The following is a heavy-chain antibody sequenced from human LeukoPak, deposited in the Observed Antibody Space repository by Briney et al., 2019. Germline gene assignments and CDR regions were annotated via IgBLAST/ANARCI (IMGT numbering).Heavy chain of an antibody. V-gene: IGHV3-53*01. D-gene: IGHD4-17*01. J-gene: IGHJ4*02. Sequence: GGSLRLSCAASGFTVSTNYMSWVRQAPGKGLEWVSVIYSGGSTYYVDSVKGRFTISRDNSKNTLYLQMNSLRAEDTAVYYCARVPTVTFFDHWGQGTLVTVSS. CDR2: IYSGGST. CDR1: GFTVSTNY. CDR3: ARVPTVTFFDH.